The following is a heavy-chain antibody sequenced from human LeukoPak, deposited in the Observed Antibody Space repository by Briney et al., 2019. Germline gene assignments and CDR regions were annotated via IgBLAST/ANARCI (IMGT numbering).Heavy chain of an antibody. CDR2: ISGSGDGT. Sequence: GGSLRLSCVASGFIFNNYAMSWVRQAPGEGLDRQAPGKGLEWVSGISGSGDGTWYADSVKGRFTISRDNSKNTLYLQMYGLRAEDTAVYYCAKLTTVTAFDYWGQGTLVTVSS. CDR1: GFIFNNYA. V-gene: IGHV3-23*01. CDR3: AKLTTVTAFDY. D-gene: IGHD4-17*01. J-gene: IGHJ4*02.